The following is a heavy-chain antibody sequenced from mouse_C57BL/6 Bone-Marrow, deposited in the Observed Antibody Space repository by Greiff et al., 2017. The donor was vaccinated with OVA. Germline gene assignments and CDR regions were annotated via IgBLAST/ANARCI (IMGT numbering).Heavy chain of an antibody. D-gene: IGHD4-1*01. Sequence: QVQLQQPGAELVKPGASVKLSCKASGYTFTSYWMHWVKQRPGRGLEWIGRIDPNSGGPKYNEKFKSKATLTVDKPSSTAYMQLSSLTSEDSAVYYCARWMGRRKNYAMDYWGQGTSVTVSS. J-gene: IGHJ4*01. CDR2: IDPNSGGP. V-gene: IGHV1-72*01. CDR1: GYTFTSYW. CDR3: ARWMGRRKNYAMDY.